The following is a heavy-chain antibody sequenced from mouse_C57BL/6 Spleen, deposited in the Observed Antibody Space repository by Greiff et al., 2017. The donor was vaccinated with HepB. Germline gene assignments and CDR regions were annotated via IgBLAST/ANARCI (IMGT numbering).Heavy chain of an antibody. J-gene: IGHJ2*01. CDR3: AGGAGSRSYYVDY. D-gene: IGHD1-1*01. V-gene: IGHV1-81*01. CDR1: GYTFTSYG. Sequence: VQLKESGAELARPGASVKLSCKASGYTFTSYGISWVKQRTGQGLEWIGEIYPRSGNTYYNEKFRGKATLTADKSSSTAYTGLRSLTSEDSAVEFCAGGAGSRSYYVDYWGQGTTLTVSS. CDR2: IYPRSGNT.